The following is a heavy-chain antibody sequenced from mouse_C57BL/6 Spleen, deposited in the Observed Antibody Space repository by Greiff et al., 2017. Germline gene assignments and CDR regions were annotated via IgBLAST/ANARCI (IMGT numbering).Heavy chain of an antibody. CDR1: GYTFTSYW. CDR3: ASFYYGSMNWYFDV. Sequence: VQLQQPGAELVKPGASVKMSCKASGYTFTSYWITWVKQRPGQGLEWIGDIYPGSGSTNYNEKFKSKATLTVDTSSSTAYMQLSSLTSEDSAVYYCASFYYGSMNWYFDVWGTGTTVTVSS. D-gene: IGHD1-1*01. J-gene: IGHJ1*03. CDR2: IYPGSGST. V-gene: IGHV1-55*01.